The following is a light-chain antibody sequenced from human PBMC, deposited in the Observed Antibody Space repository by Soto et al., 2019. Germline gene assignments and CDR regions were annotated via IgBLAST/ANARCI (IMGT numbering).Light chain of an antibody. J-gene: IGKJ5*01. Sequence: EIVLTQSPGTLSLSPVERATLSCMASESVSRNLAWYQQKPGQAPRLLIYDASTRATGIPDRFSGGGSGTEFTLTISSLQSEDFVVYYCQQYNSWPPITFGQGTRLEI. V-gene: IGKV3-15*01. CDR1: ESVSRN. CDR3: QQYNSWPPIT. CDR2: DAS.